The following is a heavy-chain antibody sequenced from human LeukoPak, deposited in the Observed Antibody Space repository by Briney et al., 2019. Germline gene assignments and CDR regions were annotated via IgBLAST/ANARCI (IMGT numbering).Heavy chain of an antibody. J-gene: IGHJ3*02. V-gene: IGHV3-21*01. CDR3: ARDSGNYLDAFDI. D-gene: IGHD1-7*01. CDR1: GFTFSSDS. CDR2: ISSSSSYI. Sequence: PGGSLRLSCAASGFTFSSDSMNWVRQAPGKGLEWVSSISSSSSYIYYAGSVKGRFTISRDNAKNSLYLQMNSLRAEDTAVYYCARDSGNYLDAFDIWGQGTMVTVSS.